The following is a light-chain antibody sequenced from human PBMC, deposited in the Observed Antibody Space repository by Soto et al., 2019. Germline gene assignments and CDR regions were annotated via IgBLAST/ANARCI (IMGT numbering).Light chain of an antibody. CDR1: QSINSD. Sequence: IVMTQSPATLSVSPGERATLSCRASQSINSDLAWYQQKPGQAPRLLMFRASIRATGFPARFSGSGSGTEFNITISSLQSEDSAAYYCQQYNSWPRATFGGGTKVDIK. V-gene: IGKV3-15*01. J-gene: IGKJ4*01. CDR3: QQYNSWPRAT. CDR2: RAS.